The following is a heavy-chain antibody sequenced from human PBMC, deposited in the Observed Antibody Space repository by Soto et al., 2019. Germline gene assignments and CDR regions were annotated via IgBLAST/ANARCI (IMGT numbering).Heavy chain of an antibody. CDR2: ISRDGGTK. CDR3: TGAVASGY. V-gene: IGHV3-30*03. J-gene: IGHJ4*02. Sequence: QVQLVESGGGVVQPGRSLRLSCAVSGFNVSTYGMHWVRQAPGKGLEGVAVISRDGGTKYYADSVKGRFTISRDNSRNTLLLEMNSLRGDDMAVYYCTGAVASGYWGQGTLVRVSS. D-gene: IGHD2-8*02. CDR1: GFNVSTYG.